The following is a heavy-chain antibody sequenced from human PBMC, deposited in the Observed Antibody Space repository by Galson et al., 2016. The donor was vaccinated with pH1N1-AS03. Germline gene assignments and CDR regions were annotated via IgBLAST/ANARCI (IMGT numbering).Heavy chain of an antibody. J-gene: IGHJ4*02. D-gene: IGHD3-10*01. V-gene: IGHV3-30-3*01. CDR2: IVKDGTTK. CDR1: GFRLGSHE. Sequence: SLRLSCAASGFRLGSHEMNWVRQAPGKGLEWGAVIVKDGTTKFDADFVKGRFTISRDNSRNTLYLEMSRLTPEDTAVYYCAREGTGIVRSYRGSLDSWGQGTLVTVTS. CDR3: AREGTGIVRSYRGSLDS.